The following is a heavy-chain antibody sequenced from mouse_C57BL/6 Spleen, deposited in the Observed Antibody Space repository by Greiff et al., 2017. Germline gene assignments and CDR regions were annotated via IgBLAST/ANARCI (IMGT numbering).Heavy chain of an antibody. Sequence: EVQLQQSGPELVKPGASVKISCKASGYTFTDYYMNWVKQSHGKSLEWIGDINPNNGGTSYNQKFKGKATLTVDKSSSTAYMELRSLTSEDSAVYYCARDCYSFYYFGYWGQGTTLTVSS. J-gene: IGHJ2*01. CDR2: INPNNGGT. CDR1: GYTFTDYY. CDR3: ARDCYSFYYFGY. D-gene: IGHD2-3*01. V-gene: IGHV1-26*01.